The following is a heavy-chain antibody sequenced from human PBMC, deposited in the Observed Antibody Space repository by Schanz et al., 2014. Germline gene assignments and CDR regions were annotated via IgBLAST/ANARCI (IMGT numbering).Heavy chain of an antibody. CDR2: LYDSAST. D-gene: IGHD6-19*01. V-gene: IGHV4-34*01. J-gene: IGHJ4*02. CDR3: ASFGDSSGWYVFDY. Sequence: QVQLQQWGAGLLKASETLSLTCAVYGGSSSDCYWSWIRQPPGKGLEWIGHLYDSASTNYNPSLKSRVTISADTSKLQFFLKLSSVTAADTAVYYCASFGDSSGWYVFDYWGQGTLVTVSS. CDR1: GGSSSDCY.